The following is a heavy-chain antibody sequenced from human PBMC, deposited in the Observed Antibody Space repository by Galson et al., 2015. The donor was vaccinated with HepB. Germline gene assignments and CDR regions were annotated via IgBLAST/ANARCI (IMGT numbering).Heavy chain of an antibody. CDR1: GFTFRNFA. D-gene: IGHD2/OR15-2a*01. CDR3: AKQAGNFIESWYFDY. J-gene: IGHJ4*02. CDR2: IEKDGSGT. Sequence: SLRLSCAASGFTFRNFAMSWVRQAPGKGLEWVSSIEKDGSGTYSADSVGGRFTISGDNSKNTLYLQLNSLRGEDTAVYYCAKQAGNFIESWYFDYWGQGSLVTVSS. V-gene: IGHV3-23*03.